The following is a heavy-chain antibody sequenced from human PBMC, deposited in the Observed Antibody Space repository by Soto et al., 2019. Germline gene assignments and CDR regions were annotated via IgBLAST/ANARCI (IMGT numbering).Heavy chain of an antibody. J-gene: IGHJ3*02. CDR1: GGSISSXDYY. V-gene: IGHV4-30-4*01. D-gene: IGHD3-22*01. Sequence: QVQLQESGPGLVKPSQTLSLTCTVSGGSISSXDYYWXXXXXXXGKGLEWIGYIYSSGSTYYNPSLRSRVXISXXXXXXXXXXXXXXXXXXXXXXXXXXXXXXYDTSRNDAFDIWGQGTMVTVSS. CDR2: IYSSGST. CDR3: XXXXXYDTSRNDAFDI.